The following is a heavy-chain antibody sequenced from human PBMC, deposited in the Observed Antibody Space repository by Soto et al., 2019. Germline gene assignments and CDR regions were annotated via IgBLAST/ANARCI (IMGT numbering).Heavy chain of an antibody. CDR2: ISGYNGNT. D-gene: IGHD6-19*01. CDR3: SRFIMVGGWFDPNYYHRMDV. CDR1: GYTFSNYG. V-gene: IGHV1-18*01. Sequence: ASVKVSCKTSGYTFSNYGINWVRQAPGQGLEWMGWISGYNGNTNYAQTVQGRVTMTTDTSTGTVDMELRSLKSDDTAIYYCSRFIMVGGWFDPNYYHRMDVWGQGTTVTVSS. J-gene: IGHJ6*02.